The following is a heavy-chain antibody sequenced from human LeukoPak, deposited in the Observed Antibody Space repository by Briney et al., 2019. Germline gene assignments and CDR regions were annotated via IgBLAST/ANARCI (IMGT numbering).Heavy chain of an antibody. CDR1: DFSVNNNY. CDR2: MDNFGIK. V-gene: IGHV3-53*01. J-gene: IGHJ4*02. Sequence: GGSLRLACAASDFSVNNNYVDWVRQAPGKGLEWVSCMDNFGIKTYADSVQGRFTVSRDSSRNMVFLQMNSLRVEDTAVYYCAGGKYYGSGTGPGYLGYWGLGTMVTVSS. CDR3: AGGKYYGSGTGPGYLGY. D-gene: IGHD3-10*01.